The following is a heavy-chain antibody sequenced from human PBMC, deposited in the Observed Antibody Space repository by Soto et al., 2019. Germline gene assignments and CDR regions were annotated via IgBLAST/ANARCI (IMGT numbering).Heavy chain of an antibody. CDR2: IYYSGST. CDR1: GDSMSSYY. CDR3: ARAKSNYQTFDH. D-gene: IGHD4-4*01. J-gene: IGHJ4*02. V-gene: IGHV4-59*01. Sequence: SETLSLTCTVSGDSMSSYYWSWIRQPPGKGLEWIGYIYYSGSTTYNPSLRSRVTVSVDTSKNQFSLRLSSVTAADTAVYYCARAKSNYQTFDHWGQGSQVTVSS.